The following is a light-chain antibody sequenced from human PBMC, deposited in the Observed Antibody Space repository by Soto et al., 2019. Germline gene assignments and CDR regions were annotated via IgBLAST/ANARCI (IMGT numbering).Light chain of an antibody. CDR1: QSLSSSY. V-gene: IGKV3-20*01. CDR3: QRFGTSPPWT. J-gene: IGKJ1*01. CDR2: GTS. Sequence: EIVLMQSPGTLSLSPGERATLSCRASQSLSSSYLAWYQQKPGQAPRLLIYGTSIRATGIPDRFSGSGSGTDFTLTITRLEPEDFAVYYCQRFGTSPPWTFGQGTKV.